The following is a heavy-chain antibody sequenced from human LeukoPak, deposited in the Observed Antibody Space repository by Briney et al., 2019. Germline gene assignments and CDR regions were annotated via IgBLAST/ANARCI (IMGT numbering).Heavy chain of an antibody. D-gene: IGHD3-10*01. CDR3: ASLAGELNYYYYGMDV. Sequence: SVKVSRKASGGTFSSYAISWVRQAPGQGLEWMGRIIPILGIANYAQKFQGRVTITADKSTSTAYMELSSLRSEDTAVYYCASLAGELNYYYYGMDVWGQGTTVTVSS. J-gene: IGHJ6*02. CDR1: GGTFSSYA. CDR2: IIPILGIA. V-gene: IGHV1-69*04.